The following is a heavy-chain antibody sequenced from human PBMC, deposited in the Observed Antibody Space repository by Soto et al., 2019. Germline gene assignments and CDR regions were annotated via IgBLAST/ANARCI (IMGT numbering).Heavy chain of an antibody. CDR3: ARVVDQLLFYLTRNYYYYGMDV. V-gene: IGHV1-8*01. CDR1: GYTFSDYD. J-gene: IGHJ6*02. D-gene: IGHD2-2*01. Sequence: ASVKVSCKASGYTFSDYDINWVRQATGQGLEWMGWMNPNSGNTGYAQKFQGRVTMTRNNSTTTAYMELSSLRSEDTAVYYCARVVDQLLFYLTRNYYYYGMDVWGQGTTVTVSS. CDR2: MNPNSGNT.